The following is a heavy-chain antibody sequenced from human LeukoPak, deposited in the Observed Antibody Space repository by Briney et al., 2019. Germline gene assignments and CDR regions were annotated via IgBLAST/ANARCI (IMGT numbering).Heavy chain of an antibody. CDR3: ATESIPDY. Sequence: PGGSLRLSCAASGFTFSSYGMNWVRQAPGKGLEWVSYISSTRSPIHYAGSVKGRFTISRDNAKNSLYLQMNSLRAEDTAVYYCATESIPDYWGQGTLVTVSP. J-gene: IGHJ4*02. D-gene: IGHD2/OR15-2a*01. CDR1: GFTFSSYG. CDR2: ISSTRSPI. V-gene: IGHV3-48*01.